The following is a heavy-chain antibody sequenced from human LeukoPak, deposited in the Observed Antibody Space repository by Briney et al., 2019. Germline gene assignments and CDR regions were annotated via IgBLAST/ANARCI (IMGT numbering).Heavy chain of an antibody. D-gene: IGHD3-22*01. V-gene: IGHV3-30*18. CDR3: AKGYYYDSSGYPFDY. CDR2: ISYDGSNK. CDR1: GFTFSSYG. Sequence: GGSLRLSCAASGFTFSSYGMHWVRQAPGKGLEWVAVISYDGSNKYYADSVKGRFTISRDNSKNTLYLQMNSLRAEDTAVYYCAKGYYYDSSGYPFDYWGQGTLVTVSS. J-gene: IGHJ4*02.